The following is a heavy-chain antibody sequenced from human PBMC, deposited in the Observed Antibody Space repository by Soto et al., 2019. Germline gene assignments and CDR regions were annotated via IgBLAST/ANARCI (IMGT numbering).Heavy chain of an antibody. Sequence: GXSVKVSCKASGGTFSSYAISWVRQAPGQGLEWMGGIIPIFGTANYAQKFQGRVTITADKSTSTAYMELSSLGSEDTAVYYCATTSHTDMVPAQLKYGMDVWGQGTTVTVSS. J-gene: IGHJ6*02. CDR2: IIPIFGTA. D-gene: IGHD5-18*01. V-gene: IGHV1-69*06. CDR3: ATTSHTDMVPAQLKYGMDV. CDR1: GGTFSSYA.